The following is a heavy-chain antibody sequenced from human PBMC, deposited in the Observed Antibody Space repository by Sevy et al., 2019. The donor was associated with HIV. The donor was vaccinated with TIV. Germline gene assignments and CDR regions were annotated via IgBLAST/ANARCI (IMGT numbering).Heavy chain of an antibody. J-gene: IGHJ4*02. CDR3: ARDWAPGYYYDAIGLKRDYYFDY. CDR1: DYTFSTQG. D-gene: IGHD3-22*01. Sequence: ASVKVSCKASDYTFSTQGFNWVRQAPGQGLEWMGWISAYNGNTKYAQKFQGRVTMTTDTSTSTAYMELRSLTSDDTAVYYCARDWAPGYYYDAIGLKRDYYFDYWGQGTLVTVSS. V-gene: IGHV1-18*01. CDR2: ISAYNGNT.